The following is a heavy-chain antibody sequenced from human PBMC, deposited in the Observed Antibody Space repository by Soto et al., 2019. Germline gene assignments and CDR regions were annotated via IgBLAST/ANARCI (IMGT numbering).Heavy chain of an antibody. V-gene: IGHV1-69*12. D-gene: IGHD1-1*01. CDR1: GGTFRNSA. J-gene: IGHJ6*02. CDR2: IMPIFRTP. CDR3: ARDNDRPQLGGNYYYILDV. Sequence: QVQLEQSGAEVKKPGSSVKVSCKASGGTFRNSAISWVRQAPGQGLEWMGGIMPIFRTPDYAQKFQGRVTITADESTSTAHMELSGLRSDDTAVYYCARDNDRPQLGGNYYYILDVWGHGTTVTVSS.